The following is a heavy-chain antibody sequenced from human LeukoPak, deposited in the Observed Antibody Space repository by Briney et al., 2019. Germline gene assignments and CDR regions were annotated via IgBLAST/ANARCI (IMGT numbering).Heavy chain of an antibody. V-gene: IGHV4-59*11. D-gene: IGHD3-3*01. J-gene: IGHJ6*03. Sequence: SETLSLTCTVSGGSISSHYWSWIRQPPGKGLEWIGYIYYSGSTNYNPSLKSRVTISVDTSKNQFSLKLSSVTAADTAVYYCARGGSGLGPGDYYYYHMDVWGKGTTVTVSS. CDR1: GGSISSHY. CDR2: IYYSGST. CDR3: ARGGSGLGPGDYYYYHMDV.